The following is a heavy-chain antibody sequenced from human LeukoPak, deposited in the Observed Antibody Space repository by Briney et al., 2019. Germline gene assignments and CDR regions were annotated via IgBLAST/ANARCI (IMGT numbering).Heavy chain of an antibody. CDR1: GGTFSSYA. CDR3: AGSSDQWLHLDY. Sequence: SVKVSFKASGGTFSSYAMSWVRQAPGQGLEWMGGIIAICGTANYAQKFQGRVTITADESTSTAYMELSSLRSEDTAVDYWAGSSDQWLHLDYWGQGTLVTVSS. J-gene: IGHJ4*02. D-gene: IGHD3-22*01. CDR2: IIAICGTA. V-gene: IGHV1-69*01.